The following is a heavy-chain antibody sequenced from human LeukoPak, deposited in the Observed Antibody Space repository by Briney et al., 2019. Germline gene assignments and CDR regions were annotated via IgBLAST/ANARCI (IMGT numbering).Heavy chain of an antibody. CDR2: VYYSGST. CDR1: GGSITSSSYY. D-gene: IGHD2-15*01. V-gene: IGHV4-39*07. CDR3: ARAIIRRGCSGGSCYDY. Sequence: PSETLSLTCTVSGGSITSSSYYWGWIRQPPGKGLEWIGSVYYSGSTYYNPSLKSRVTMSVDTSKNQFSLKLSSVTAADTAVYYCARAIIRRGCSGGSCYDYWGQGTLVTVSS. J-gene: IGHJ4*02.